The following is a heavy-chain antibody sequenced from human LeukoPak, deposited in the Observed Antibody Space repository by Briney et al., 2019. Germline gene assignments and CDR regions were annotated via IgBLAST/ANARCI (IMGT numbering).Heavy chain of an antibody. D-gene: IGHD1-7*01. CDR1: GFTFSTYI. CDR2: ISSSSSTI. V-gene: IGHV3-48*01. J-gene: IGHJ2*01. CDR3: ARVKDNWNYNWYFDL. Sequence: GGSLRLSCAASGFTFSTYIMNWVRQAPGKGLEWVSYISSSSSTIYYADSVKGRFTISRDNAKNSLYLQMNSLRAEDTAVYYCARVKDNWNYNWYFDLWGRGTLVTVSS.